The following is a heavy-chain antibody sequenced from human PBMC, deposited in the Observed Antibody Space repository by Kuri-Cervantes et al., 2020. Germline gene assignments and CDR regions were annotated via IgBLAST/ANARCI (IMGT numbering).Heavy chain of an antibody. D-gene: IGHD4-23*01. J-gene: IGHJ4*02. CDR2: ISYSGNTI. CDR3: ARAVVTHFDY. Sequence: GGSLRLSCAASGFTFSSYSMNWVRQAPGKGLEWISYISYSGNTIHYADSVKGRFTISRDSAKNSLFLQMNSLRDEDTAVYYCARAVVTHFDYWGQGALVTVSS. V-gene: IGHV3-48*02. CDR1: GFTFSSYS.